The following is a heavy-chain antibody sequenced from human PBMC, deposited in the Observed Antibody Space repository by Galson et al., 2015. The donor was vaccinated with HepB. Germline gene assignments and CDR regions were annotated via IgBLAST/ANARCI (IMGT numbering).Heavy chain of an antibody. V-gene: IGHV3-11*05. Sequence: SLRLSCAASGFTFSDYYMSWIRQAPGKGLEWVSYISSSSSYTNYADSVKGRFTISRDNAKNSLYLQMNSLRAEDTAVYYCARDAGVAVAGDWGGELYGMDVWGQGTTVTVSS. CDR3: ARDAGVAVAGDWGGELYGMDV. CDR1: GFTFSDYY. CDR2: ISSSSSYT. J-gene: IGHJ6*02. D-gene: IGHD6-19*01.